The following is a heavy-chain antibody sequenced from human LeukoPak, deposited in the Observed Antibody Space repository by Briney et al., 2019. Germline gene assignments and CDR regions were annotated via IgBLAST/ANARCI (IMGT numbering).Heavy chain of an antibody. D-gene: IGHD5-18*01. J-gene: IGHJ6*02. CDR1: GGSISSGFY. Sequence: SETLSLTCTVSGGSISSGFYWGWIRQPPGKGLEWIGYINYRGSTYYKPSLKSRVTISVDTSKNQFSLKLTSVTAADTAVYYCTRLPQGGFSYGPLDVWGQGTTVTVSS. CDR2: INYRGST. V-gene: IGHV4-39*01. CDR3: TRLPQGGFSYGPLDV.